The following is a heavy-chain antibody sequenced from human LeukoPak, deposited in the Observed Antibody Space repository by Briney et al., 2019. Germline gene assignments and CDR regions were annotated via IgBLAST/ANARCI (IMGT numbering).Heavy chain of an antibody. CDR3: AREGEAAAGSYFDY. J-gene: IGHJ4*02. CDR1: GFTFSSYA. D-gene: IGHD6-13*01. CDR2: ISYDGSNK. Sequence: GGSLRLSCAASGFTFSSYAMHGVRQAPGKGLEWVAVISYDGSNKYYADSVKGRFTISRDNSKNTLYLQMNSLRAEDTAVYYCAREGEAAAGSYFDYWGQGTLVTVSS. V-gene: IGHV3-30-3*01.